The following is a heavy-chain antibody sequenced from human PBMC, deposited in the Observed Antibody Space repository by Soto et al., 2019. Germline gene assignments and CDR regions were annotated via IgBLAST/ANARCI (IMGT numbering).Heavy chain of an antibody. D-gene: IGHD2-21*01. Sequence: EVQLVESGGGLVKPGGSLRLSCAASGFTFNTYDMNWVRQAPGKGLEWVSSITNSSAYIYYADSLKGRITISRDNAKNSLFMQMNSLTAEDTAVYYCVRSGTARLLRHSWFDTWGQGTLVTVSS. CDR1: GFTFNTYD. V-gene: IGHV3-21*04. J-gene: IGHJ5*02. CDR2: ITNSSAYI. CDR3: VRSGTARLLRHSWFDT.